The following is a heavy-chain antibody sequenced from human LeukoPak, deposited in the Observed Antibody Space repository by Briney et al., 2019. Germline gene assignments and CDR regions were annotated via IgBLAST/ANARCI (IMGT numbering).Heavy chain of an antibody. J-gene: IGHJ4*02. Sequence: GGSLRLSCAASGFTFSSYAMTWVRQAPGKGLEWVSSMSSGGSYIYYADSVRGRFTISRDNAKDSLFLLMNSLRVEDSAVYYCARGRPTGSSRRFVVQWGQGTLVTVSS. CDR1: GFTFSSYA. CDR2: MSSGGSYI. V-gene: IGHV3-21*06. D-gene: IGHD2-15*01. CDR3: ARGRPTGSSRRFVVQ.